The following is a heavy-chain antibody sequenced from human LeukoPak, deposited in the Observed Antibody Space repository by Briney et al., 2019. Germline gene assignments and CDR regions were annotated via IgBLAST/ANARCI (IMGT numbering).Heavy chain of an antibody. CDR1: GYTFTSYD. V-gene: IGHV1-18*01. CDR2: ISAYNGNT. Sequence: ASVKVSCKASGYTFTSYDINWVPQATGQGLEWMGWISAYNGNTNYAQKLQGRVTMTTDTSTSTAYMELRSLRSDDTAVYYCARDYYYDSSGLYDYWGQGTLVTVSS. D-gene: IGHD3-22*01. CDR3: ARDYYYDSSGLYDY. J-gene: IGHJ4*02.